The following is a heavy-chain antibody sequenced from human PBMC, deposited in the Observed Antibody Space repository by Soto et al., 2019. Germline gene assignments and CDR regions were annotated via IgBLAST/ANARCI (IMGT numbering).Heavy chain of an antibody. CDR2: ISYDGSNK. CDR1: GFTFSSYG. D-gene: IGHD6-6*01. V-gene: IGHV3-30*18. Sequence: TGGSLRLSCAASGFTFSSYGMHWVRQAPGKGLEWVAVISYDGSNKYYADSVKGRFTISRDNSKNTLYLQMNSLRAEDTAVYYCAKSPSIASNYWGQGTLVTVSS. CDR3: AKSPSIASNY. J-gene: IGHJ4*02.